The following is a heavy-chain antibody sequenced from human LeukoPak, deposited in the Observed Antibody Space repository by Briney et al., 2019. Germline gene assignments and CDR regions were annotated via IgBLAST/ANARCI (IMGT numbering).Heavy chain of an antibody. CDR1: GYTFTSYA. CDR2: INAGNGNT. CDR3: ARGILESYNQNYYDSSGYYY. V-gene: IGHV1-3*01. D-gene: IGHD3-22*01. Sequence: PGGSLRLSCAASGYTFTSYAMHWVRQAPGQRLEWMGWINAGNGNTKYSQKFQGRVTITRDTSASTAYMELSSLRSEDTAVYYCARGILESYNQNYYDSSGYYYWGQGTLVTVSS. J-gene: IGHJ4*02.